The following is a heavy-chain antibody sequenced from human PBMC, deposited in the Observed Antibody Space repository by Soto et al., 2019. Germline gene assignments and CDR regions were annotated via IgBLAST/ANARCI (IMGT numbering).Heavy chain of an antibody. CDR3: AKHWGYDILTGCDY. CDR2: ISGSGGST. Sequence: EVQLLESGGGLVQPGGSLRLYCAASGFTFSSYAMGWVRQAPGKGLEWVSTISGSGGSTYYADSVKGRFTISRDSSKNTLYLQMNSLRAEDTAVYYCAKHWGYDILTGCDYWGQGTLVTVSS. CDR1: GFTFSSYA. J-gene: IGHJ4*02. D-gene: IGHD3-9*01. V-gene: IGHV3-23*01.